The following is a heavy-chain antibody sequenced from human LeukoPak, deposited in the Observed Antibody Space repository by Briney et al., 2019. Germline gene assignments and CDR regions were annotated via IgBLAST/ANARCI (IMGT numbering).Heavy chain of an antibody. CDR3: ARSGGGRRNWFDP. Sequence: GGCLILSCSASGFTFSSYVSRWGHQARGKGLEWVSGINWNGGITGYADSVKGRFTISRDNAKNSLYLQMNSLRAEHTALYHCARSGGGRRNWFDPWGQGTLVTVSS. CDR1: GFTFSSYV. CDR2: INWNGGIT. D-gene: IGHD2-15*01. J-gene: IGHJ5*02. V-gene: IGHV3-20*01.